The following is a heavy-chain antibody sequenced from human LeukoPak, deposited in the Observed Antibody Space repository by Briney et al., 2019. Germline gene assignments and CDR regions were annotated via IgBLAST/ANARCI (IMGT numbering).Heavy chain of an antibody. CDR3: ARRRRAVHINWFDP. J-gene: IGHJ5*02. CDR1: GFTFSSYS. Sequence: GSLRLSCAASGFTFSSYSMDWVRQAPGKGLEWIGEINHSGSTNYNPSLKSRVTISVDTSENQFSLKLSSVTAADTAVYYCARRRRAVHINWFDPWGQGTLVTVSS. V-gene: IGHV4-34*01. D-gene: IGHD4-17*01. CDR2: INHSGST.